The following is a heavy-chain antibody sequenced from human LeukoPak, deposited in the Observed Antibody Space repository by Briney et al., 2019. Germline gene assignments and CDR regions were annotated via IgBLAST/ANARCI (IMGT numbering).Heavy chain of an antibody. J-gene: IGHJ4*02. CDR2: MNPNSGNT. D-gene: IGHD1-26*01. V-gene: IGHV1-8*02. CDR3: ARGLWELLQAGDY. Sequence: GASVKVSCKASGYTFTGYYMHWVRQATGQGLEWMGWMNPNSGNTGYAQKFQGRVTMTRNTSISTAYMELSSLRSEDTAVYYCARGLWELLQAGDYWGQGTLVTVSS. CDR1: GYTFTGYY.